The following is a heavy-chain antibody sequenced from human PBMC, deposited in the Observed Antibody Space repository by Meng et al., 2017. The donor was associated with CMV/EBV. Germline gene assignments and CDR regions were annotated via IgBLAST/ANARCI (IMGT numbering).Heavy chain of an antibody. V-gene: IGHV1-2*02. CDR1: GYTFTGYY. CDR3: ARETDCSCGSCFATACDY. D-gene: IGHD2-15*01. CDR2: INPNSGGT. J-gene: IGHJ4*02. Sequence: ASVKVSCKASGYTFTGYYMHWVRQAPGQGLEWMGWINPNSGGTNYAQKFQGRVTMTRDTSISTAYMGLSRLRSDDTAVYYCARETDCSCGSCFATACDYWGQGTLVTVSS.